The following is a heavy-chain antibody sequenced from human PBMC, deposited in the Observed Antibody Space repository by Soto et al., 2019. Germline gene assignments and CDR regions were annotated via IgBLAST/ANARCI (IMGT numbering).Heavy chain of an antibody. CDR1: GGTFSSYA. V-gene: IGHV1-69*06. CDR3: AREGPTTGYYYYGMDV. J-gene: IGHJ6*02. Sequence: QVPLVQSGAEVKKPGSSVKVSCKASGGTFSSYAISWVRQAPGQGLEWMGGIIPIFGTANYAQKFQGRVTITADKSTSTAYMELSSLRTEDTAVYYCAREGPTTGYYYYGMDVWGQGTTVTVSS. D-gene: IGHD4-17*01. CDR2: IIPIFGTA.